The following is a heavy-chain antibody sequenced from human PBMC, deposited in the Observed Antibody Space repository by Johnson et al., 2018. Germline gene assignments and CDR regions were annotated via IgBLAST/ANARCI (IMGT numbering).Heavy chain of an antibody. J-gene: IGHJ6*02. V-gene: IGHV1-8*01. CDR3: ARGCSSTSCPKDYYYGMDV. D-gene: IGHD2-2*01. CDR1: GYTFTSYD. CDR2: MNPNSGNT. Sequence: QVQLVQSGAEVKKPGASVKVSCKASGYTFTSYDINWVRQATGQGLEWMGWMNPNSGNTGYAQKFKGRVMIPADESTSTAYMELSSLRAEDTAVYYWARGCSSTSCPKDYYYGMDVWGQGTTVTVSS.